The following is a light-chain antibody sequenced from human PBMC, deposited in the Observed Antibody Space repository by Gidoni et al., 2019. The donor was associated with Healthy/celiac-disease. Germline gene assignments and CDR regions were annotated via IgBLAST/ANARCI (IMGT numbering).Light chain of an antibody. V-gene: IGKV1-9*01. CDR3: QQLNSYPQIT. J-gene: IGKJ5*01. CDR1: QGISSY. CDR2: AAS. Sequence: DIQLTQSPSFLSASVGDRVTITCWASQGISSYLAWYQQKPGKAPKLLIYAASTLQSGVPSRFSGSGSGTEFTRTISSLQPEDFATYYCQQLNSYPQITFGQGTRLEIK.